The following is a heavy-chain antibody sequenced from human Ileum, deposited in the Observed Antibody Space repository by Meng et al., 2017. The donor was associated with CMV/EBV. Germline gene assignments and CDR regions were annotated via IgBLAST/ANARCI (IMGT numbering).Heavy chain of an antibody. Sequence: GGSLSPSCAPSGFAFSSYGMHWVRQPPGKGLVWVAFIRCDGSNKYYADSVEGRFTNSRDNSKNTLYLQMNRLRTEDTAVYYCAKGCGSYMVGIDYWGQGTLVTVSS. V-gene: IGHV3-30*02. CDR2: IRCDGSNK. CDR3: AKGCGSYMVGIDY. D-gene: IGHD1-26*01. J-gene: IGHJ4*02. CDR1: GFAFSSYG.